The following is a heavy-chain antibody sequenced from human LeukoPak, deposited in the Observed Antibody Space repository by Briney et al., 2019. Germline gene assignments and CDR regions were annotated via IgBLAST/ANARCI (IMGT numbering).Heavy chain of an antibody. CDR1: GFTFSSYA. CDR2: ISASGGST. Sequence: GGSLRLSCAASGFTFSSYAMSWVRQAPGKGLEWVSNISASGGSTYYADSVKGRFTISRDDSKNTLYLQMNSLRAEDTAVYYCARDFTIFGDVWFDYWGQGTLVTVSS. J-gene: IGHJ4*02. V-gene: IGHV3-23*01. CDR3: ARDFTIFGDVWFDY. D-gene: IGHD3-3*01.